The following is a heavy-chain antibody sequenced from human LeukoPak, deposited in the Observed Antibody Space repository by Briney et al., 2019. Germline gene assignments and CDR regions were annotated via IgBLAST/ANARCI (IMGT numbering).Heavy chain of an antibody. Sequence: GASVKVSCKASGYTFTSYYMHWVRQAPGQGLEWMGIINPSGGSTSYAQKFQGRVTMTRDTSTSTVYMELSSLRSEDTAVYYCARDLGPMDYYDSSGYYYPDYWGQGTLVTVSS. D-gene: IGHD3-22*01. CDR2: INPSGGST. J-gene: IGHJ4*02. CDR1: GYTFTSYY. V-gene: IGHV1-46*01. CDR3: ARDLGPMDYYDSSGYYYPDY.